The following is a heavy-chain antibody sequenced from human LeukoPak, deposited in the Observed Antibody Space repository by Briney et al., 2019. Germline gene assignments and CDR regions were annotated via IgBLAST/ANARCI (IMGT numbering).Heavy chain of an antibody. CDR1: GGTFSSYA. Sequence: SSVKVSCKASGGTFSSYAMSWVRQAPGQGLGWMGRIIPIFGTANYAQKFQGRVTITTDESTSTAYMELSSLRSEDTAVYYCASRDSSGWYGIGYWGQGTLVTVSS. CDR3: ASRDSSGWYGIGY. J-gene: IGHJ4*02. V-gene: IGHV1-69*05. D-gene: IGHD6-19*01. CDR2: IIPIFGTA.